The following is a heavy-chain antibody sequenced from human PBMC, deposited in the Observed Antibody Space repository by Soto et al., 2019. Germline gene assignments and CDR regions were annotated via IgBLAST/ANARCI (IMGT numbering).Heavy chain of an antibody. CDR2: IWYDGSNK. D-gene: IGHD2-2*01. CDR3: ARDREYQLLCLDY. J-gene: IGHJ4*02. V-gene: IGHV3-33*01. Sequence: GGSLRLSCAASGFTFSSYGMHWVRQAPGKGLEWVAVIWYDGSNKYYADSVKGRFTISRDNSKNTLYLQMNSLRAEDTAVYYCARDREYQLLCLDYWGQGTLVTVSS. CDR1: GFTFSSYG.